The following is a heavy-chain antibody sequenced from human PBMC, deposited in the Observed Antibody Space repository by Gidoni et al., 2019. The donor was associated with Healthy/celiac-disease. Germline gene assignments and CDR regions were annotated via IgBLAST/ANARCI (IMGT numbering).Heavy chain of an antibody. CDR3: AREVEWFGELLSSLGMDV. J-gene: IGHJ6*02. D-gene: IGHD3-10*01. CDR1: GFTFSSYC. V-gene: IGHV3-33*01. CDR2: IWYDGSNK. Sequence: VQLVESGGGVVQPGRSLRLSCAASGFTFSSYCRHWGRQAPGKGLEWVAVIWYDGSNKYYADSVKGRFTISRDNSKNTLYLQMNSLRAEDTAVYYCAREVEWFGELLSSLGMDVWGQGTTVTVSS.